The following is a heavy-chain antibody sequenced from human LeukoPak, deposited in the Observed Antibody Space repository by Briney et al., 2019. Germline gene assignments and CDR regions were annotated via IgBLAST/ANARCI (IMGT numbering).Heavy chain of an antibody. V-gene: IGHV3-21*03. CDR2: ISSSSSYI. J-gene: IGHJ4*02. CDR1: GFTFSSYS. D-gene: IGHD4-17*01. CDR3: AREGHYGDLIDFEY. Sequence: GGSLRLSCAASGFTFSSYSMNWVRQAPGKGREWVSSISSSSSYIYYADSVKGRFTISRDNAKNSLYLQMNSLRAEGTAVYYCAREGHYGDLIDFEYWGQGALVTLSS.